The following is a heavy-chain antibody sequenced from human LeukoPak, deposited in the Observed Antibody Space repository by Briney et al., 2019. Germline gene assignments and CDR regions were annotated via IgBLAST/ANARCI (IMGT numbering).Heavy chain of an antibody. V-gene: IGHV3-23*01. CDR3: AKTKWSGSYHFDY. D-gene: IGHD1-26*01. CDR2: ISGSGGST. CDR1: GFTFSSYA. Sequence: QPGGSLRLSCAASGFTFSSYAMSWVRQAPGKGLEWVSAISGSGGSTYYADSVKGRFTISRDNSKNTMYLQMNGLGAEDTAVYYCAKTKWSGSYHFDYWGQGSLVTVSS. J-gene: IGHJ4*02.